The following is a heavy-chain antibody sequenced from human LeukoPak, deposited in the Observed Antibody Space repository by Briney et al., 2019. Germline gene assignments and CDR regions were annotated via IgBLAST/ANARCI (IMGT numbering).Heavy chain of an antibody. Sequence: GGSLRLSCAASGLTFSNSDMNWVHQAPGKGLEWASGVSWNGSRTHYADSVKGQFIISRDNSRNTLYLQTNSLRAEDTAVYYCARGYYYDSSGYYYVNDAFDIWGQGTMVTVSS. D-gene: IGHD3-22*01. CDR3: ARGYYYDSSGYYYVNDAFDI. V-gene: IGHV3-35*02. J-gene: IGHJ3*02. CDR2: VSWNGSRT. CDR1: GLTFSNSD.